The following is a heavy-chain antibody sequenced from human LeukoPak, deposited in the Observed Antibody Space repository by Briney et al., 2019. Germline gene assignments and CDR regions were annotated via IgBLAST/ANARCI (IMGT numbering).Heavy chain of an antibody. CDR3: ARAEKAVTGTLDS. D-gene: IGHD6-19*01. V-gene: IGHV4-59*01. Sequence: SETLSLTCTVSGVSFSNYYWSCIRQSPGKELEWIGYMYNRGSTIYNPSLKSRVTISTDTSKNQFSLRLTSVTAADTAVYYCARAEKAVTGTLDSWGQGTLITVSS. CDR1: GVSFSNYY. CDR2: MYNRGST. J-gene: IGHJ4*02.